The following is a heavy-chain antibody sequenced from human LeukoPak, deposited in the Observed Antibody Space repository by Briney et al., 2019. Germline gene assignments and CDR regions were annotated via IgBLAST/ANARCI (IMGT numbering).Heavy chain of an antibody. CDR2: ISGGGENT. CDR1: GFTFSNYA. V-gene: IGHV3-23*01. Sequence: GGSLRLSCKASGFTFSNYAMSWVRQTPGKGPEWLSTISGGGENTHYADSVEGRFTISRHNSQNTLYLQMNSLRADDTAVYYCAKDVGGPMFDYWGQGTLVTVSS. CDR3: AKDVGGPMFDY. J-gene: IGHJ4*02. D-gene: IGHD4-23*01.